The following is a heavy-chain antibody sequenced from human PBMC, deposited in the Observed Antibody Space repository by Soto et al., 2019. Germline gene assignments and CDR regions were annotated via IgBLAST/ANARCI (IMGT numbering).Heavy chain of an antibody. J-gene: IGHJ4*02. V-gene: IGHV4-59*01. CDR3: AGTAGSFDY. CDR1: GGSISSYY. Sequence: PXXTLSLAYTVSGGSISSYYWRWIRQPPGKGLEWIGYIYYSGSTNYNPSLKSRVTISVDTSKNQFSLKTSSVTAADTAVYYCAGTAGSFDYWGQGTLVTVSS. CDR2: IYYSGST.